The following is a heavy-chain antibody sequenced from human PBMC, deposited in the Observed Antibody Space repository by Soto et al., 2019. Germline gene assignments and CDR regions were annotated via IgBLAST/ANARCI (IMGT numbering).Heavy chain of an antibody. CDR1: GGPISSYY. V-gene: IGHV4-59*01. J-gene: IGHJ4*02. CDR2: SYYSGST. Sequence: SETLALTVTVSGGPISSYYWSGIRQPTGKGLEWIWYSYYSGSTIYNPSLKSRVTISVDTSKNQFYLKLISVTAADTAVYYCARARYDSSGYYYFDYCGQGSLVTVSS. D-gene: IGHD3-22*01. CDR3: ARARYDSSGYYYFDY.